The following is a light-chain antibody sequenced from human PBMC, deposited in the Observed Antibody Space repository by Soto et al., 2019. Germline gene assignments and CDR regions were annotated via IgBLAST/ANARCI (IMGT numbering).Light chain of an antibody. V-gene: IGKV4-1*01. Sequence: DIVMTQSPDSLAVSLGERATINCKSSQSILYTSNNKNYLAWFQQKPGQPPKLLIHWVSIRESGVPDRFSGSASGTDFTLTISSLQAEDVAVYYCQQYYSTPYTFGQGTKLEIK. CDR1: QSILYTSNNKNY. CDR2: WVS. CDR3: QQYYSTPYT. J-gene: IGKJ2*01.